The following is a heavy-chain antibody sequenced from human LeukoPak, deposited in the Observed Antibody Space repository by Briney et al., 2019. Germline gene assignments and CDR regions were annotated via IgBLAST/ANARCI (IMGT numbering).Heavy chain of an antibody. V-gene: IGHV3-48*04. J-gene: IGHJ6*04. Sequence: GGSLRLSCVASGFAFRSYSMNWVRQAPGKGLDWISYISTSSSSTTSYADSVKGRFTISRDNAKNSLYLQMNSLRAEDTAVYYCARGGSADSMDVWGKGTTVTVSS. CDR3: ARGGSADSMDV. CDR2: ISTSSSSTT. CDR1: GFAFRSYS. D-gene: IGHD6-25*01.